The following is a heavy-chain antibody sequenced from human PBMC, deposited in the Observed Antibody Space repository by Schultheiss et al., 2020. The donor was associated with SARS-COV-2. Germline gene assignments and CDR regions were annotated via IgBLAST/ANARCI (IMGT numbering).Heavy chain of an antibody. CDR1: GYSFTTYG. D-gene: IGHD3-9*01. CDR3: ARGTYYDILTGYPTKYYFDC. V-gene: IGHV1-18*04. Sequence: ASVKVSCKASGYSFTTYGITWVRQDPGQGLEWMGWISPYSGGTNYAQKFQGRVTITADKSTSTAYMELSSLRSEDTAVYYCARGTYYDILTGYPTKYYFDCWGQGALVTVSS. CDR2: ISPYSGGT. J-gene: IGHJ4*02.